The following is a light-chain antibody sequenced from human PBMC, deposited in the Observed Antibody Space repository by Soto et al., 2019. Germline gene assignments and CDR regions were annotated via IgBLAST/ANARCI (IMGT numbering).Light chain of an antibody. V-gene: IGKV1-5*01. CDR2: DAY. CDR1: QSLSTW. CDR3: QHYNSHSPWT. Sequence: DIQMTQSPSTLSASVGDIVTITCRASQSLSTWLAWYQQKPGRAPTLMIYDAYSLGSGVPSRFSGSGSGTEFTLTISSLQPGDFATYYCQHYNSHSPWTFGQGTKVDIK. J-gene: IGKJ1*01.